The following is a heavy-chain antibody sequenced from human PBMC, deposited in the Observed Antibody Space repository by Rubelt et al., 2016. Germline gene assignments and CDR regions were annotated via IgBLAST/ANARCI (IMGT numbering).Heavy chain of an antibody. J-gene: IGHJ3*02. D-gene: IGHD1-1*01. CDR1: GYTFTSYG. CDR3: ARDQLALYAFDI. CDR2: FSAYDGNT. V-gene: IGHV1-18*01. Sequence: QVQLVQSGAEVKKPGASVKVSCKASGYTFTSYGISWVRQAPGHGLDWMGWFSAYDGNTNYAQKLQGRVTMTTDTSTSTAYMELRSLRSDDTAVYFCARDQLALYAFDIWGQGTMVTVSS.